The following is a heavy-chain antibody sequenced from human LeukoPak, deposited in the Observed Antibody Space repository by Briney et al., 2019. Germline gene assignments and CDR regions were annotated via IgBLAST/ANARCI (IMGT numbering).Heavy chain of an antibody. CDR3: AREPRHYDILTGYPLYYFDY. D-gene: IGHD3-9*01. J-gene: IGHJ4*02. Sequence: PSQTLSLTCTVSGGSISSGDYYWSWIRQPPGKGLEWIGYIYYSGSTYYNPSLKSRVTISVDTSKNQFSLKLSSVTAADTAVYYCAREPRHYDILTGYPLYYFDYWGQGTLVTVSS. CDR1: GGSISSGDYY. CDR2: IYYSGST. V-gene: IGHV4-30-4*01.